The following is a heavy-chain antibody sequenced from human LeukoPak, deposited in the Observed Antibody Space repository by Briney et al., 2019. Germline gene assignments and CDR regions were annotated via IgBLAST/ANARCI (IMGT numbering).Heavy chain of an antibody. J-gene: IGHJ6*02. CDR2: IRSKANSYAT. CDR3: TSRGTHRDGYNSPTDGADYYYYYGMDV. D-gene: IGHD5-24*01. V-gene: IGHV3-73*01. Sequence: GGSLRLSCAASGFTFSGSAMHWVRQASGKGLEWVGRIRSKANSYATAYAASVKGRFTISRDVSKNTAYLQMNSLKTEDTAVYYCTSRGTHRDGYNSPTDGADYYYYYGMDVWGQGTTVTVSS. CDR1: GFTFSGSA.